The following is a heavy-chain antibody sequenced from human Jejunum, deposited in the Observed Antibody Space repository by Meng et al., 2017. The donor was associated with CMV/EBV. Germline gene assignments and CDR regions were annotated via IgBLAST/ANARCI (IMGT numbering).Heavy chain of an antibody. CDR1: GYSITDYV. CDR2: INGANYHA. CDR3: AREGAVSGLDLDY. Sequence: ASGYSITDYVIHWVRQAPGQGIEWMRWINGANYHASCSQTFQSRVTFIRDTSANAAYMELSSLTSEDTAAYYCAREGAVSGLDLDYWGQGTLVTVSS. V-gene: IGHV1-3*01. D-gene: IGHD1-1*01. J-gene: IGHJ4*02.